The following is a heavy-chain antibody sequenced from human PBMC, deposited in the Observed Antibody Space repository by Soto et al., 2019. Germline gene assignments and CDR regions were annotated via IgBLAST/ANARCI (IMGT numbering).Heavy chain of an antibody. CDR3: ARAPPAARGHGASRLGMAV. D-gene: IGHD4-17*01. CDR2: MNPASGGT. J-gene: IGHJ6*02. CDR1: GCTFTSDH. V-gene: IGHV1-2*04. Sequence: ASVKVSCKASGCTFTSDHIHWVRQAPGQGLEWMGWMNPASGGTGYAQKLQGWVTMARDRSISTAYSELSRPRSDDTAVYYCARAPPAARGHGASRLGMAVWGQGTTVTAS.